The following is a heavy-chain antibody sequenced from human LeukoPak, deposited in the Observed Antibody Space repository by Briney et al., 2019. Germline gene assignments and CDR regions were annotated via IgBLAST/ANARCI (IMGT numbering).Heavy chain of an antibody. CDR1: AFPLSVYE. CDR3: ALLAVASDFDY. Sequence: GGSLRLSCAVSAFPLSVYEMNWVRQAPGKGLEWVSNIGRSGTTIYYADSVKGPFSISRDNGKSSIYMQMNSLTVKDPAVYYCALLAVASDFDYWGQGALVTVSS. V-gene: IGHV3-48*03. J-gene: IGHJ4*02. CDR2: IGRSGTTI. D-gene: IGHD6-19*01.